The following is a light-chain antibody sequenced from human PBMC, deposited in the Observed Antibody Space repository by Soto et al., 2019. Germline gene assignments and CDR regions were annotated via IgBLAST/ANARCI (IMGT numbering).Light chain of an antibody. J-gene: IGLJ1*01. CDR2: GNS. CDR3: QSYDSSLSGSRV. V-gene: IGLV1-40*01. CDR1: SSNIGAGYD. Sequence: QSVLTQPPSVSGAPGQRVTISCTGSSSNIGAGYDVHWYQQLPGTAPKLLIYGNSNRPSGVPDRFSGSKSGTSASLAITGLQAEDEAFYYCQSYDSSLSGSRVFGTVPKVTVL.